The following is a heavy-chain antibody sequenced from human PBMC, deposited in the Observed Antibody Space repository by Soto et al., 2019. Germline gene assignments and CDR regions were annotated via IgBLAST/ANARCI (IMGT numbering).Heavy chain of an antibody. J-gene: IGHJ1*01. Sequence: SVKVSCKASGGSFSSFGISWVRQAPGQGLEWMGGIIPVFGRPNYAQRFRGRLTITADESTNTVYLELIDLRSEDTAVYYCAREGSGYNLRGHVTQVTVSS. V-gene: IGHV1-69*13. CDR1: GGSFSSFG. D-gene: IGHD5-12*01. CDR3: AREGSGYNL. CDR2: IIPVFGRP.